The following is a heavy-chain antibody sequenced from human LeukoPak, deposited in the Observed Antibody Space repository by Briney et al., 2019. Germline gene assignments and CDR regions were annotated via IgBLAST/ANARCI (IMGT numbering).Heavy chain of an antibody. CDR2: IKQDGSEK. CDR3: ARVGGSYYFDY. D-gene: IGHD1-26*01. CDR1: GFTFSSYW. J-gene: IGHJ4*02. V-gene: IGHV3-7*04. Sequence: QPGGSLRLSCAASGFTFSSYWMSWVRQAPGKGLEWVANIKQDGSEKYYVDSVKGRFTISRDNAKSSLYLQMNSLRAEDTAVYYCARVGGSYYFDYWGQGTLVTVSS.